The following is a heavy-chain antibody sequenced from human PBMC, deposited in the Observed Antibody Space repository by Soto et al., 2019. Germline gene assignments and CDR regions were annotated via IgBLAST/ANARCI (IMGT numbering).Heavy chain of an antibody. CDR1: GYTLNEVA. V-gene: IGHV1-24*01. CDR2: FDPDEAET. CDR3: TTYHGDYNFDH. Sequence: QVQLVQSGAEVMKPGASVKVSCKVSGYTLNEVAMHWVRQAPGKGLEWLGGFDPDEAETIYAQHFQGRVTMTVDTSTDTVYMELSSLRSDDTALYFCTTYHGDYNFDHWGQGTLVTVSS. J-gene: IGHJ5*02. D-gene: IGHD4-17*01.